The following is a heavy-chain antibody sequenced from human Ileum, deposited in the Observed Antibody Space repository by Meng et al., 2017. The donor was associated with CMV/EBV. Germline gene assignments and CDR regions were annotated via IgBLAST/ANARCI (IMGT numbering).Heavy chain of an antibody. CDR2: MYFSGIA. CDR1: GAPISSGSHS. J-gene: IGHJ4*02. CDR3: ARDLTNKWFYY. D-gene: IGHD1-26*01. V-gene: IGHV4-39*07. Sequence: QIQLQESGPRMVKPAETLSLTCTASGAPISSGSHSGACFRQPPGKRLEWIGSMYFSGIADYNPSLKSRVIISLHATQKQFSLRLTSVTAADSAVYFCARDLTNKWFYYWGQGTLVTVSS.